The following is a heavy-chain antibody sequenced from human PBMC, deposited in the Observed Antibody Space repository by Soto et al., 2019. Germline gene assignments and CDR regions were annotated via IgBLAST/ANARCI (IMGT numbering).Heavy chain of an antibody. CDR2: IYHSGST. Sequence: SETLSLTCTVSGGSISRGGYSWGWIRQPPGKGLEWIGYIYHSGSTYYNPSLKSRVTISVDRSKNQFSLKLSSVTAADTAVYYCASVGSGWFDVWGQGTTVTVSS. J-gene: IGHJ6*02. CDR3: ASVGSGWFDV. V-gene: IGHV4-30-2*01. CDR1: GGSISRGGYS. D-gene: IGHD3-10*01.